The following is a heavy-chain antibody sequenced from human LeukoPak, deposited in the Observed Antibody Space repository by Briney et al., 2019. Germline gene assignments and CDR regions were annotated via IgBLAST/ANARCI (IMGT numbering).Heavy chain of an antibody. CDR1: GGSISSSSCY. CDR3: ASDPRAASTY. CDR2: IYYSGST. Sequence: SETLSLTCTVSGGSISSSSCYWGWIRQPPGKGLEWIGSIYYSGSTYYNPSLKSRVTISVDTFKNQFTLKLSSVTAADKAVYYCASDPRAASTYWGQGTLVTVSS. J-gene: IGHJ4*02. V-gene: IGHV4-39*01. D-gene: IGHD6-13*01.